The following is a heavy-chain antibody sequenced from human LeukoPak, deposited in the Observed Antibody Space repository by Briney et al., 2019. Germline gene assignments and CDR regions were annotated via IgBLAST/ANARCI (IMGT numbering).Heavy chain of an antibody. CDR3: ARHSGSGWQALGY. Sequence: SETLSLTCTVSGGSISSSSYYWGWIRQPPGKGLEWIGSIYYSGSTYYNPSLKSRVTISVDTSKNQCSLKLSSVTAADTAVYYCARHSGSGWQALGYWGQGTLVTVSS. CDR1: GGSISSSSYY. D-gene: IGHD6-19*01. J-gene: IGHJ4*02. CDR2: IYYSGST. V-gene: IGHV4-39*01.